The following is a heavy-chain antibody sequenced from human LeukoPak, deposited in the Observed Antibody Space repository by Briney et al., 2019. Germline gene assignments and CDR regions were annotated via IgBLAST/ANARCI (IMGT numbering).Heavy chain of an antibody. CDR1: GFSFSDYY. Sequence: SGGSLRLSWAASGFSFSDYYMSWIRQAPGRGLGWVSYISSSGGSIYYADSVKGRFTISRDNAKNSLYLQMNSLRAEDTAVYYCAREEYSSSSYVDNWGQGTLVTVSS. D-gene: IGHD6-6*01. CDR3: AREEYSSSSYVDN. J-gene: IGHJ4*02. CDR2: ISSSGGSI. V-gene: IGHV3-11*01.